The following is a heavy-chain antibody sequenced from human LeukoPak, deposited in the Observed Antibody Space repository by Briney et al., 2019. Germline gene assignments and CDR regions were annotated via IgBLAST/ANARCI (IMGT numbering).Heavy chain of an antibody. CDR2: IYYSGST. J-gene: IGHJ4*02. CDR1: GGSISSGGYS. V-gene: IGHV4-30-4*07. D-gene: IGHD3-22*01. Sequence: PSQTLSLTCAVSGGSISSGGYSWSWIRQPPGKGLEWIGYIYYSGSTYYNPSLKSRVTISVDTSKNQFSLKLTSVTAADTAVYYCARVRRGHYDRSGKPLDYWGQGTLVTVTS. CDR3: ARVRRGHYDRSGKPLDY.